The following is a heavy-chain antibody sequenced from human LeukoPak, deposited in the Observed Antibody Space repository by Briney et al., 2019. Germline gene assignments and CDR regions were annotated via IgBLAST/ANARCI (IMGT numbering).Heavy chain of an antibody. CDR1: GLTFSSYW. J-gene: IGHJ4*02. Sequence: GGSLRLSCAVSGLTFSSYWMHWVRQAPGKGLVWVSHINSDGRSTNYADSVKGRFTISRDNAKNTLYLQMSSLRAEDAAVYYCARGPSGYHNTGGQGTLVTVSS. CDR2: INSDGRST. D-gene: IGHD5-12*01. V-gene: IGHV3-74*01. CDR3: ARGPSGYHNT.